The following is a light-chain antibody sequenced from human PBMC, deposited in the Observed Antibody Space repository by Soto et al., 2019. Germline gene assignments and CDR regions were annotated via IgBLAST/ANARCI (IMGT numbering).Light chain of an antibody. V-gene: IGKV3-11*01. CDR2: DAS. CDR1: QSVRRY. CDR3: QQRSDWPPFT. Sequence: ETVLTQSPATLSLSPGDRATLSCRASQSVRRYLAWYQQKVGQAPRLLIFDASTRATGIPARFSGSGSGTDFTLTISSLEPEDFAVYVCQQRSDWPPFTFGGGTKVEI. J-gene: IGKJ4*01.